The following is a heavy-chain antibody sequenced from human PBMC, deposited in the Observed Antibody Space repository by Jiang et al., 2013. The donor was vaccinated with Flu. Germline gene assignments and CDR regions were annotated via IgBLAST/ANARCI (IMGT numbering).Heavy chain of an antibody. D-gene: IGHD3-10*01. CDR2: IWYDGSNK. Sequence: QLVESGGGVVQPGRSLRLSCAASGFTFSSYGMHWVRQAPGKGLEWVAVIWYDGSNKYYADSVKGRFTISRDNSKNTLYLQMNSLRAEDTAVYYCARDDGSGSYDYWGQGTLVTVSS. CDR3: ARDDGSGSYDY. V-gene: IGHV3-33*01. CDR1: GFTFSSYG. J-gene: IGHJ4*02.